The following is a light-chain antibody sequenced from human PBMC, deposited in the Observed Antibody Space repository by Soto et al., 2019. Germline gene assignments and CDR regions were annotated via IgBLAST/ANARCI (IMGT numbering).Light chain of an antibody. CDR2: GGS. Sequence: EIVLTQSPDTLSLSPGERATLSCRASQNIYINSLAWYQQRPGQAPRLLIYGGSTRATAVPDRFSGSGSGTDFALTISRLEPEDFAVYYCQQYGAPPLTFGPGTTVD. CDR3: QQYGAPPLT. V-gene: IGKV3-20*01. J-gene: IGKJ3*01. CDR1: QNIYINS.